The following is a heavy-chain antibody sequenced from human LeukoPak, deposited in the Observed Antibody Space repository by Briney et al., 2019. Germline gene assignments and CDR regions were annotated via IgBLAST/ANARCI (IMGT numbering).Heavy chain of an antibody. CDR3: ASLNYGQVWGSPHYYFDY. Sequence: GGSLRLSCAASGFTFSSHWMAWVRQAPGKGLEWVANIKQDGSDKYYLDSMKGRLTISRDNAKNSLYLQVYSLRVEDTAVYYCASLNYGQVWGSPHYYFDYWGQGILVTVSS. CDR2: IKQDGSDK. CDR1: GFTFSSHW. V-gene: IGHV3-7*01. J-gene: IGHJ4*02. D-gene: IGHD3-16*01.